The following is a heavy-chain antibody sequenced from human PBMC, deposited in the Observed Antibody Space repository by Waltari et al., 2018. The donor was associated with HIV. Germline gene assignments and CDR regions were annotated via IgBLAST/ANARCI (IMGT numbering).Heavy chain of an antibody. CDR3: ARDPGYSFGYFYYYGMDV. V-gene: IGHV1-2*02. CDR2: INPNSGGT. D-gene: IGHD5-18*01. CDR1: GYTFTGYH. Sequence: QVQLVQSGAAVKKPRAAVKVSFTASGYTFTGYHMPWVCQAPGQGLEWMGWINPNSGGTNYAQKFQGRVTMTRDTSISTAYMELSRLRSDDTAVYYCARDPGYSFGYFYYYGMDVWGQGTTVTVSS. J-gene: IGHJ6*02.